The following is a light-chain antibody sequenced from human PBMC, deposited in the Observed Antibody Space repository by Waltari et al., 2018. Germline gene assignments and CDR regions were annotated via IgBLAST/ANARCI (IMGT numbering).Light chain of an antibody. Sequence: DIQMTQSPSTLSASVGDRVTITCRASQSISNWLAWYQHKPGKAPKLLIYKSFSLEGGVPSRFSGSGSETEFTLTISSLQPDDFATYYCQQYNISPYTFGQGTNLEI. CDR2: KSF. J-gene: IGKJ2*01. V-gene: IGKV1-5*03. CDR3: QQYNISPYT. CDR1: QSISNW.